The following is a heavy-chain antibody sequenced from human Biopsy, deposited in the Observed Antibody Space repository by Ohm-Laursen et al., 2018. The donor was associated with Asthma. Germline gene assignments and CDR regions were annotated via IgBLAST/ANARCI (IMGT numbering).Heavy chain of an antibody. CDR1: GFTFKAYG. CDR2: MSCEESVQ. D-gene: IGHD1-26*01. J-gene: IGHJ4*02. Sequence: SLRLSCAASGFTFKAYGIHWVRQAPGKGLEWVAVMSCEESVQYFADSVKGRFTFSRDNSKNTLYLQMNSLGAEDSAVYYCARDFGCGSYFVGTTFDYWGQGALVTVSS. V-gene: IGHV3-30*03. CDR3: ARDFGCGSYFVGTTFDY.